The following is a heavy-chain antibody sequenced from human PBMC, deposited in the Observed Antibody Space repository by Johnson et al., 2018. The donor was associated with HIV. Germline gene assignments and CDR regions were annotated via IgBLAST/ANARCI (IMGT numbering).Heavy chain of an antibody. J-gene: IGHJ3*02. V-gene: IGHV3-30-3*01. D-gene: IGHD3-16*01. CDR1: GFTFSSYA. CDR3: ARYYDYVWGSPDAFDI. CDR2: ISYDGSNK. Sequence: QVQLVESGGGVVQPGRSLRLSCAASGFTFSSYAMHWVRQAPGKGLEWVAVISYDGSNKYYADSVKGRFTISRDNSKNTLYLQMNSLRAEDTAVYYCARYYDYVWGSPDAFDIWGQGTMVTVSS.